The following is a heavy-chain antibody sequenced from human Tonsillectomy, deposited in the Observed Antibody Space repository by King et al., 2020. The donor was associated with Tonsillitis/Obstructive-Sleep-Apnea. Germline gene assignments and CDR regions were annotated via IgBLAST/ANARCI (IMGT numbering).Heavy chain of an antibody. V-gene: IGHV3-11*01. CDR1: GFTFSDYH. Sequence: VQLVESGGGLVKPGGSLRLSCAASGFTFSDYHMTWIRQAPGKGLEWVSYISSSGTTIYYADSLKGRFTISRDNAKNSLHLQMNSLRAEDTAVYYCAGGYNYYFYYYMDVWGKGTTVTVSS. D-gene: IGHD5-12*01. CDR3: AGGYNYYFYYYMDV. CDR2: ISSSGTTI. J-gene: IGHJ6*03.